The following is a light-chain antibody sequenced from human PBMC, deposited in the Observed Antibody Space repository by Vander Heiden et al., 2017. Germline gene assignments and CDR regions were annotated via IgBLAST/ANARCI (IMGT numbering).Light chain of an antibody. V-gene: IGKV1-39*01. Sequence: DIQMTQPPSSLSASVGDRVNITCRASQSISSYLNWYQQKPGKAPKLLIYAASSLQSGVPSRFSGSGSGTDFTLTISSLQPEDFATYYCQQSYSTPQTFGQGTKLEIK. CDR1: QSISSY. CDR3: QQSYSTPQT. CDR2: AAS. J-gene: IGKJ2*01.